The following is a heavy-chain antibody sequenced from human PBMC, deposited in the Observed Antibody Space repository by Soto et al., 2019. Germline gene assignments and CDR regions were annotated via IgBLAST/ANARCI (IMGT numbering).Heavy chain of an antibody. D-gene: IGHD3-10*01. J-gene: IGHJ6*02. V-gene: IGHV4-59*01. Sequence: SETLSLTCTVSGGSISGYYWSWIRQPPGKGLEWIGYISYSGRTNYNPSLKSRITISVDTSKNQFSLKLSSVTAADTAVYYCARDQNYYGSGSGDYYYYGMDVWGQGTTVTVAS. CDR1: GGSISGYY. CDR3: ARDQNYYGSGSGDYYYYGMDV. CDR2: ISYSGRT.